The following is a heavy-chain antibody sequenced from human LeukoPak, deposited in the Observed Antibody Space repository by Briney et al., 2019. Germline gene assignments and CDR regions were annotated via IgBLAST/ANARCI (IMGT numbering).Heavy chain of an antibody. D-gene: IGHD6-13*01. Sequence: SEPLSLTCTVSGDSISSGHYWGWTRQPPGKGLEWFGNFYPTGSPYHHPPLKSRVTISVDTYKKLLSLRVSSVSAPDRPVFYFAGAYSSSWYYNWFYRWGQGTLVTVSS. CDR1: GDSISSGHY. V-gene: IGHV4-38-2*02. CDR2: FYPTGSP. J-gene: IGHJ5*02. CDR3: AGAYSSSWYYNWFYR.